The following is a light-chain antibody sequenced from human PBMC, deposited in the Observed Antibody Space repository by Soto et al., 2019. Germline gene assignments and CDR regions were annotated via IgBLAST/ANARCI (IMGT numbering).Light chain of an antibody. V-gene: IGLV1-40*01. CDR3: QSYDSSLSGYV. CDR2: DDS. CDR1: SSNIGAGYD. Sequence: QSVLTQPPSVSGAPGQRVTISCTGSSSNIGAGYDLHWYQHLPGTAPKLLIFDDSNRPSGVPDRFSGSRSGTSASLAITGLQAEDEADYYCQSYDSSLSGYVFGTGTKVTVL. J-gene: IGLJ1*01.